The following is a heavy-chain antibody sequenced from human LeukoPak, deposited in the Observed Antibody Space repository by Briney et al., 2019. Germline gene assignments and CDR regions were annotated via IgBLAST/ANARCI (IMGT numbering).Heavy chain of an antibody. Sequence: ASVKVSCKASGYTFTSYDINWVRQATGQGLEWMGWINPNSGGTNYAQKFQGRVTMTRDTSISTAYMELSRLRSDDTAVYYCARSIGYCSSTSCPGGFDPWGQGTLVTVSS. CDR3: ARSIGYCSSTSCPGGFDP. J-gene: IGHJ5*02. V-gene: IGHV1-2*02. CDR1: GYTFTSYD. D-gene: IGHD2-2*01. CDR2: INPNSGGT.